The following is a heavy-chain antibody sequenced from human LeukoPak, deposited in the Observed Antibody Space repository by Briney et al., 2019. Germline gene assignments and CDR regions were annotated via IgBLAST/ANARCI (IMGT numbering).Heavy chain of an antibody. D-gene: IGHD3-3*01. CDR1: GYTFTDYY. V-gene: IGHV1-2*02. Sequence: ASVKVSCKASGYTFTDYYIHWVRQGPGQGLEWMGGISPNSGGTNYAQRFQGRVAMTRETSITTACMDLGSLRSDDTAVYFRALLATGRSPLSGWGQESLVTVPS. CDR2: ISPNSGGT. CDR3: ALLATGRSPLSG. J-gene: IGHJ4*02.